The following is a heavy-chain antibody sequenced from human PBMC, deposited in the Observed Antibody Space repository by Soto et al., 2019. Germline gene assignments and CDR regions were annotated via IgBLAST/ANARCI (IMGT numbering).Heavy chain of an antibody. D-gene: IGHD6-19*01. CDR2: IIPIFGTA. CDR1: GGTFSSYA. J-gene: IGHJ5*02. CDR3: ARKATVAGTFYWFDP. V-gene: IGHV1-69*13. Sequence: ASVKVSCKASGGTFSSYAISWVRQAPGQGLEWMGGIIPIFGTANYAQKFQGRVTITADESTSTAYMELSSLRSEDTAVYYCARKATVAGTFYWFDPWGQGTLVTVSS.